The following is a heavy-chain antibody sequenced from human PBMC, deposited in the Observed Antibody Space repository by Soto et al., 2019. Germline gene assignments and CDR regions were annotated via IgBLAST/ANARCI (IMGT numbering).Heavy chain of an antibody. D-gene: IGHD4-4*01. CDR2: ISSDGNKK. CDR3: AKDQRGSNYGYFQY. V-gene: IGHV3-30*18. J-gene: IGHJ1*01. Sequence: QVQLVESGGGVVQPVRSLRLSCAASGFTFSSYGMHWVRQAPGKGLEWVTLISSDGNKKYYGDSVQGRFTISRDNSKNTLYLEMDSLRPEDKAIYYCAKDQRGSNYGYFQYWGQGTLVTVSS. CDR1: GFTFSSYG.